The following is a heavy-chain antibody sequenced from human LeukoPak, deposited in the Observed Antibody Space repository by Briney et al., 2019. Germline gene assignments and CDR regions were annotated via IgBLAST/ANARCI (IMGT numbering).Heavy chain of an antibody. CDR3: ARRLDSTPLGY. CDR2: IIPIFGTA. CDR1: GGTFSSYA. J-gene: IGHJ4*02. Sequence: ASVKVSCKASGGTFSSYAISWVRQAPGQGLEWMGGIIPIFGTANYAQKFQGRVTITADKSTSTAYMELSSLRSEDTAVYYCARRLDSTPLGYWGQGTLVTVSS. D-gene: IGHD2/OR15-2a*01. V-gene: IGHV1-69*06.